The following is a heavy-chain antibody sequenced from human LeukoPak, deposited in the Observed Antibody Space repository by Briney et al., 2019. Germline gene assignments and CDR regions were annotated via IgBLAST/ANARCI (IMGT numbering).Heavy chain of an antibody. D-gene: IGHD1-26*01. Sequence: QSGGSLRLSCAASGFTFSSYWMSWVRQAPGKGLEWVANIKQDGSEKYYVDSVKGRFTISRDNAKNSLYLQMNSLRAEDTAVYYCAKDSRHRIVGTTTFLDYWGQGTLVTVSS. CDR2: IKQDGSEK. V-gene: IGHV3-7*01. CDR3: AKDSRHRIVGTTTFLDY. CDR1: GFTFSSYW. J-gene: IGHJ4*02.